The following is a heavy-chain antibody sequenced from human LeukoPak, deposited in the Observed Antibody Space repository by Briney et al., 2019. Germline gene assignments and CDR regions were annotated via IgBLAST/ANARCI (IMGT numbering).Heavy chain of an antibody. Sequence: ASVKVSCKASGYTFSNYYMHWVRQAPGQGLEWMGVINLSGGSTTSAQKFQGRVTMTRDTSTSTAYMELNSLRSEDTAVYYCARDPITGYFDHWGQGTQVTVSS. CDR2: INLSGGST. CDR3: ARDPITGYFDH. V-gene: IGHV1-46*01. J-gene: IGHJ4*02. D-gene: IGHD1-20*01. CDR1: GYTFSNYY.